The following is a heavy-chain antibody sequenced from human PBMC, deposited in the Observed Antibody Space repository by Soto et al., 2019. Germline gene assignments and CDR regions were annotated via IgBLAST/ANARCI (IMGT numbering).Heavy chain of an antibody. J-gene: IGHJ4*02. V-gene: IGHV4-61*01. D-gene: IGHD5-12*01. CDR2: IHSSGST. CDR1: DGSVSSGNYY. Sequence: SETLSLTCTVSDGSVSSGNYYWTWIRQPPGKGLEWIGYIHSSGSTLYNPSLKSRVSISVDTSMNQFSLNLTSVTAADTALYYCPRDSLALFDSWGQGTLVTVSS. CDR3: PRDSLALFDS.